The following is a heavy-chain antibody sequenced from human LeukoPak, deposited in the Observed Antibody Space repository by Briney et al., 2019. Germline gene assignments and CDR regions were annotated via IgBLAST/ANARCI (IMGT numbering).Heavy chain of an antibody. CDR2: IKQDGSEK. V-gene: IGHV3-7*03. J-gene: IGHJ4*02. CDR1: GFTFSSYW. CDR3: ARDNPPDY. Sequence: GGSLRLSCAASGFTFSSYWMSWVRQAPGKGLEWVANIKQDGSEKSYVESVRGRFTISRDNAKNSLYLQLNSLRAEDTALYYCARDNPPDYWGQGTLVTVSS.